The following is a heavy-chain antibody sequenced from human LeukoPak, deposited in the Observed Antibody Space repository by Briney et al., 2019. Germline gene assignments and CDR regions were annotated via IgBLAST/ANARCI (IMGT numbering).Heavy chain of an antibody. D-gene: IGHD3-10*01. CDR2: IYPNNGAT. J-gene: IGHJ4*02. CDR1: GYTFSGTGWY. Sequence: GDSVKVSCKASGYTFSGTGWYLYWLRQAPGQGLECMGWIYPNNGATAYAQKFQGGVAVTRDTSITTAYMELSRLRPDDTAVYYCARDGPAQMVDFDYWGQGTLVTVSS. V-gene: IGHV1-2*02. CDR3: ARDGPAQMVDFDY.